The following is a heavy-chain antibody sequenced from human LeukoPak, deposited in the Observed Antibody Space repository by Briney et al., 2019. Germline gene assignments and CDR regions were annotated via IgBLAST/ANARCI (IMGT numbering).Heavy chain of an antibody. CDR3: ARDDATEEDIAN. CDR2: ISSSSSYI. J-gene: IGHJ1*01. Sequence: PGGSLRLSCAASGFTFSSYSMNWVRQAPGKGLEWVSSISSSSSYIYYADSVKGRFTISRDNAKNSLYLQMNSLRAEDTAVYYCARDDATEEDIANWGQGTLVTVSS. D-gene: IGHD2-15*01. V-gene: IGHV3-21*01. CDR1: GFTFSSYS.